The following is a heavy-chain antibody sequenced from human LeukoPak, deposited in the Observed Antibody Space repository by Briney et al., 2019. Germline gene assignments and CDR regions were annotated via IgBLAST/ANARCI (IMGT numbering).Heavy chain of an antibody. Sequence: SETLSLTCTVSGGSITNYYWSWVRQSAIKGLEWIGRISASGSTDYNPSLRNRVTMSVEKSKNQFSLRLSSVTAADTAVYYCAREGRSSTPGYWGQGTLVTVSS. D-gene: IGHD2-15*01. J-gene: IGHJ4*02. V-gene: IGHV4-4*07. CDR3: AREGRSSTPGY. CDR1: GGSITNYY. CDR2: ISASGST.